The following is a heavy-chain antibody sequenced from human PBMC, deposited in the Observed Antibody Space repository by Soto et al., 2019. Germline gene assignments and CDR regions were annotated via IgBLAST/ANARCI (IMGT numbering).Heavy chain of an antibody. J-gene: IGHJ4*02. V-gene: IGHV3-23*01. CDR2: ISGSGGST. CDR1: GFTFSSYA. D-gene: IGHD3-22*01. Sequence: PGGSLRLSCAASGFTFSSYAMTWVRQTPGKGLEWVSAISGSGGSTYYADSVKGRFTISRDNSKNTLYLQMNSLRAEDTAVYYCANNKQVQGSSGYYDYWGQGTLVTVSS. CDR3: ANNKQVQGSSGYYDY.